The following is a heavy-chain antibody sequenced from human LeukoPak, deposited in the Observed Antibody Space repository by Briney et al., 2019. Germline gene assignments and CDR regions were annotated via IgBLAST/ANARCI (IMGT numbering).Heavy chain of an antibody. CDR3: ARMHDSSGCLLSY. CDR1: GYTFTGYY. J-gene: IGHJ4*02. Sequence: ASVKVSCKASGYTFTGYYMHWVRQAPGQGLEWMGWINPNSGGTNYAQKFQGRVTMTRDTSISTAYMELSRLRSDDTAVYYCARMHDSSGCLLSYWGQGTLVTVSS. D-gene: IGHD3-22*01. CDR2: INPNSGGT. V-gene: IGHV1-2*02.